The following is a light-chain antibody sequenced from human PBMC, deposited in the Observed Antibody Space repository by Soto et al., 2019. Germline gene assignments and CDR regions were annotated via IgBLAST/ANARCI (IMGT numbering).Light chain of an antibody. CDR1: QSISSY. Sequence: DIQMTQSPSSLSVSVGDRVTITCRASQSISSYLNWYQQKPGKAPKVLIFVASSLQSGVPSRFSGGGSETDFTLTISSLQPEDFATYYCQQSYSTPYTFGQGTKLEIK. CDR3: QQSYSTPYT. J-gene: IGKJ2*01. V-gene: IGKV1-39*01. CDR2: VAS.